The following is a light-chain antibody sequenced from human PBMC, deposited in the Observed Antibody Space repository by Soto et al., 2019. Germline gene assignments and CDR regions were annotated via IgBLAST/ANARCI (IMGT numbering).Light chain of an antibody. Sequence: DIQLTQSPSFLSASVRDRVTITCRASQVLSSYLAWYQQKPGKAPKLPIYGVSTLQSGVPSRFSGSGSGTEFTLTISSLQPEDFATYYCQQLNTYPLTFGGGTKVEIK. CDR2: GVS. V-gene: IGKV1-9*01. CDR1: QVLSSY. CDR3: QQLNTYPLT. J-gene: IGKJ4*01.